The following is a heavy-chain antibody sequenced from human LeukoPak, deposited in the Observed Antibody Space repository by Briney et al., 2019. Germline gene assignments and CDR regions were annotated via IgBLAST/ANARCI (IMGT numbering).Heavy chain of an antibody. J-gene: IGHJ6*02. CDR1: GFTLSSYA. CDR2: ISYDGSNK. CDR3: ARSPTPYESYYYYGMDV. Sequence: GGSLRLSCLTSGFTLSSYAMHWVRQAPGKGLEWVAVISYDGSNKYYADSVKGRFTISRDNSRNTLYLQMNSLRAEDTAVYYCARSPTPYESYYYYGMDVWGQGTTVTVSS. V-gene: IGHV3-30-3*01. D-gene: IGHD3-3*01.